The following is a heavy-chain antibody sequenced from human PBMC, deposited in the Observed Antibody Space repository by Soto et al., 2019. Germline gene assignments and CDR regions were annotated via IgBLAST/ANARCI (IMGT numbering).Heavy chain of an antibody. Sequence: KPSETLSLTCTVSGGSISSSSYYWGWIRQPPGKGLEWIGSIYYSGSTYYNPSLKSRVTISVDTSKNQFSLKLSSVTAADTAVYYCARLGGYPYYGMDVWGRGTTVTVSS. D-gene: IGHD1-26*01. J-gene: IGHJ6*02. CDR3: ARLGGYPYYGMDV. CDR2: IYYSGST. CDR1: GGSISSSSYY. V-gene: IGHV4-39*01.